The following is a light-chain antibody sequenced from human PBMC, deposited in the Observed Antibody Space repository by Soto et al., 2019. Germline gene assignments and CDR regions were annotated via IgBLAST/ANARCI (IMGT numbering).Light chain of an antibody. CDR1: SSDVGGYNY. Sequence: QSALTQPASVSGSPGQSITISCTGTSSDVGGYNYVSWYQQHPGKAPKLMIYDVSKRPSVVSNRFSGSKSGNTASLTISGLHAEDDDDYYCSSYTSSSTYVVFGGGTKLTVL. CDR3: SSYTSSSTYVV. CDR2: DVS. V-gene: IGLV2-14*01. J-gene: IGLJ2*01.